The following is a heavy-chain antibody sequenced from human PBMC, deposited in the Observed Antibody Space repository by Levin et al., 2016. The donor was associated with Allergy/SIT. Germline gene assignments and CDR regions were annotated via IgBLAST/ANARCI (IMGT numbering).Heavy chain of an antibody. CDR3: ARVTSRTYKSSYDGGVLGYFDH. J-gene: IGHJ4*02. CDR2: ISTYNGAT. CDR1: GYTFINYD. V-gene: IGHV1-18*04. D-gene: IGHD2-8*02. Sequence: ASVKVSCKASGYTFINYDISWVRQAPGQGLEWMGWISTYNGATNYAQKVGGRVTMTTDTSTNTAYMDLRSLRSDDTAVYYCARVTSRTYKSSYDGGVLGYFDHWGQGSLVTVSS.